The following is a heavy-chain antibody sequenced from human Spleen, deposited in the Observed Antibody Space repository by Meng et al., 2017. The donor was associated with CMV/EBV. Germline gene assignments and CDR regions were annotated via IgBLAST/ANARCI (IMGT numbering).Heavy chain of an antibody. CDR1: GFTFSTNA. Sequence: GESLKISCGASGFTFSTNAMSWVRQAPGKGLEWVSGISGSGGNTYYADSVKGRFTISRDNSRVYLQMNGLRVDDTAVYYCARDSSTSLNYHYGMDVWGQGTTVTVSS. CDR2: ISGSGGNT. D-gene: IGHD2-2*01. V-gene: IGHV3-23*01. CDR3: ARDSSTSLNYHYGMDV. J-gene: IGHJ6*02.